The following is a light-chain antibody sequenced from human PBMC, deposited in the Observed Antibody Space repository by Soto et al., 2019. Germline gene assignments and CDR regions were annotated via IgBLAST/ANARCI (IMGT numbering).Light chain of an antibody. CDR3: CSYAGSSTFVV. CDR2: EGS. CDR1: SRDVGSYNL. J-gene: IGLJ2*01. V-gene: IGLV2-23*03. Sequence: QSALTQPASVSGSPGQSITISCTGTSRDVGSYNLVSWYQQHPGKSPKLMIYEGSKRPSGVSNRFSGCKSGNTASLTISGLQAEDEADYYCCSYAGSSTFVVFGGGTKLTVL.